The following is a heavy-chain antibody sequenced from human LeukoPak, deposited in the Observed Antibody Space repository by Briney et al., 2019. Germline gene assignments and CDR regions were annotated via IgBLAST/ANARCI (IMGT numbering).Heavy chain of an antibody. CDR3: ARDTCHYDSSGDADY. J-gene: IGHJ4*02. CDR2: INPNSGGA. D-gene: IGHD3-22*01. V-gene: IGHV1-2*02. Sequence: ASVKVSCKASGYTFTGYYMHWVRQAPGQGLEWMGWINPNSGGANYAQTLQGRVTMPTDTSTSTAYMELRSLRSDHTAVYYCARDTCHYDSSGDADYWGQGTLVTVSS. CDR1: GYTFTGYY.